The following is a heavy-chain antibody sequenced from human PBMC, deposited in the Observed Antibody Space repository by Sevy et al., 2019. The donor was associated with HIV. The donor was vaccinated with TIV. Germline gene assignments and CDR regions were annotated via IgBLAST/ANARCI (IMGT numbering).Heavy chain of an antibody. CDR1: GFTFSSYA. D-gene: IGHD6-13*01. CDR3: AKGTLIGAAGLDAFDI. J-gene: IGHJ3*02. V-gene: IGHV3-23*01. CDR2: SGSGGNT. Sequence: GGSLRLSCTASGFTFSSYAMNWVRQAPGKGLEWVSSGSGGNTYYADPVKGRFTISRDSSKNTVSLQMNSLRAEDSAIYYCAKGTLIGAAGLDAFDIWGQGTKVTVS.